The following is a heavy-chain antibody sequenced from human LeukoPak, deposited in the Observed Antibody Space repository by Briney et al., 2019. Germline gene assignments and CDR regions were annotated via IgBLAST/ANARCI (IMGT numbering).Heavy chain of an antibody. CDR2: ISDNGGRT. CDR1: GFTLSSYA. V-gene: IGHV3-23*01. CDR3: AKDPGFYGSGTYSYFDY. J-gene: IGHJ4*02. Sequence: GGSLRLSCAASGFTLSSYAMNWVRQAPGKGLEWVSLISDNGGRTYYADSVKGRFTISRDNSKNMMYLQMNSLRAEDTAVYYCAKDPGFYGSGTYSYFDYWGQGSLVTVSS. D-gene: IGHD3-10*01.